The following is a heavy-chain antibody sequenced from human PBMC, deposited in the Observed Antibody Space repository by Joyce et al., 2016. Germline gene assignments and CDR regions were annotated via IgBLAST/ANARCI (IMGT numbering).Heavy chain of an antibody. CDR1: GYSFSRYR. V-gene: IGHV5-51*01. J-gene: IGHJ4*02. Sequence: EVHLVQSGPEVKKPGESLKISCKGSGYSFSRYRIGWVRQIPGKGLEWMGIINPSDSETAYRSYFRGQVTISADKSIATAYLRWSGLKASDTAMYYCARLYGSNYFDNWGQGTLVTVSS. CDR2: INPSDSET. D-gene: IGHD1-26*01. CDR3: ARLYGSNYFDN.